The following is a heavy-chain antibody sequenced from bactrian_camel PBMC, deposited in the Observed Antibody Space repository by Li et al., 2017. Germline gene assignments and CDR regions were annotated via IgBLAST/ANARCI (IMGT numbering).Heavy chain of an antibody. V-gene: IGHV3S53*01. Sequence: HVQLVESGGGSVQAGGSLRLSCAGSGKRYTSGCIGWFRQAPGKEREGVAVIDSDGNTAYADSVKGRFTISRDNAKNMLYLQMNNLKPEDTAMYYCAALRPPCTVYSGADYKGQGTQVTVS. D-gene: IGHD2*01. CDR2: IDSDGNT. CDR1: GKRYTSGC. J-gene: IGHJ4*01.